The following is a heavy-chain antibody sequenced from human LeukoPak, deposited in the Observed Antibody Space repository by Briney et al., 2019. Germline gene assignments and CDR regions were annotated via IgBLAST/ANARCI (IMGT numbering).Heavy chain of an antibody. CDR3: ARDRTGSGYFDY. V-gene: IGHV4-30-2*01. CDR1: GGSISSGGYS. CDR2: IYHSGST. J-gene: IGHJ4*02. Sequence: SETLSLTCAVSGGSISSGGYSWSWIRQPPGKGLEWIGYIYHSGSTYYNPSLKSRVTISVDRSKNQFSLKLSSVTAADTAVYYCARDRTGSGYFDYWGQGTLVTVSS. D-gene: IGHD3/OR15-3a*01.